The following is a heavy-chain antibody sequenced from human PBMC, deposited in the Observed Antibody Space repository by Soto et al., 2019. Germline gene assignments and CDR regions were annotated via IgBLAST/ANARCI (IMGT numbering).Heavy chain of an antibody. V-gene: IGHV4-59*01. CDR2: IYYSGST. J-gene: IGHJ4*02. Sequence: SETLSLTCTFSGGSISSYYWSLIRQPPGKGLEWIGYIYYSGSTNYNPSLKSRVTISVDTSKSQFSLKLSSVTAADTAVYYCAKSRPGVAAPYYFDYWGQGTLVTVSS. D-gene: IGHD2-15*01. CDR3: AKSRPGVAAPYYFDY. CDR1: GGSISSYY.